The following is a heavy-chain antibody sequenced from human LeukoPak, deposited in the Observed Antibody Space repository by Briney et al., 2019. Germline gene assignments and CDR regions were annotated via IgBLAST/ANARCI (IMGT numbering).Heavy chain of an antibody. CDR2: INHSGST. CDR3: ARARVGYCSSTSCIKSAFDI. CDR1: GGSFSGYY. Sequence: SETLSLTCAVYGGSFSGYYWSWIRQPPGKGLEWIGEINHSGSTNYNPSLKSRVTISVDTSKNQFSLKLSSVTAADTAVYYCARARVGYCSSTSCIKSAFDIWGPGTMVTVSS. J-gene: IGHJ3*02. V-gene: IGHV4-34*01. D-gene: IGHD2-2*01.